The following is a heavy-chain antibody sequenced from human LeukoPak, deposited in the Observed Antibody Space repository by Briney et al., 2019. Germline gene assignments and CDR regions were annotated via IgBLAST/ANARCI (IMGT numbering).Heavy chain of an antibody. V-gene: IGHV3-15*01. J-gene: IGHJ4*02. Sequence: IISKSDGGTTDYAAPVKDRFIISRDDSKGTLYLQLNSLKTEDTAVYYCTTDRAYCGGDCSYWGQGTLVTVSS. CDR2: IISKSDGGTT. CDR3: TTDRAYCGGDCSY. D-gene: IGHD2-21*02.